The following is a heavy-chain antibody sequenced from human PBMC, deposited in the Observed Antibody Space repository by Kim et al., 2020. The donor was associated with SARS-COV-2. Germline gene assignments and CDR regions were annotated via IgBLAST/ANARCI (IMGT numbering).Heavy chain of an antibody. V-gene: IGHV3-74*01. Sequence: GGSLRLSCAASGFTFSRYWMHWVRQAPGKGLVWVSRINSDGRSTSYADSVKGRFTISRDNSKNTLDLQMNSLRADDTAVYYCASDPDSSGYSDFDYWGQG. J-gene: IGHJ4*02. D-gene: IGHD3-22*01. CDR2: INSDGRST. CDR3: ASDPDSSGYSDFDY. CDR1: GFTFSRYW.